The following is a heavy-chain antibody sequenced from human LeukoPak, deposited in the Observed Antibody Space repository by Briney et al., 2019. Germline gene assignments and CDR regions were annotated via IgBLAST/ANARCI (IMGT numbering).Heavy chain of an antibody. D-gene: IGHD3-10*01. CDR2: ISTYTGNS. CDR3: ARTNYYGSGILDY. V-gene: IGHV1-18*01. Sequence: ASVKVSCKASGYTFSNYVLTWVRQAPGQGLEWMGRISTYTGNSNYAQKFQDRVSMTRDTSASTAYMELSSLRSEDTAVYYCARTNYYGSGILDYWGQGTLVTVSS. J-gene: IGHJ4*02. CDR1: GYTFSNYV.